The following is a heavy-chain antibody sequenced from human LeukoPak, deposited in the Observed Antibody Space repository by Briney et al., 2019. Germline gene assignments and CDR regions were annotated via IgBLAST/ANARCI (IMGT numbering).Heavy chain of an antibody. CDR3: ARSIPGDY. V-gene: IGHV3-21*01. CDR2: ISSSSSYK. Sequence: GGSLRLSCAASGFTFSSYSMNWVRQAPGKGLEWVSSISSSSSYKYYADSVKGRFTISRDNAKNSLYLQMNSLRAEDTAVYYCARSIPGDYWGQGTLVTVSS. J-gene: IGHJ4*02. D-gene: IGHD2-21*01. CDR1: GFTFSSYS.